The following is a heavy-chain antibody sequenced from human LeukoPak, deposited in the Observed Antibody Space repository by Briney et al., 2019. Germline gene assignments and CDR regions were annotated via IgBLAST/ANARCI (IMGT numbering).Heavy chain of an antibody. V-gene: IGHV4-59*01. CDR1: GGSISSYY. D-gene: IGHD6-13*01. CDR2: IYYSGST. Sequence: SETLSLTCTVSGGSISSYYWSWIRQPPGKGLEWIGYIYYSGSTNYNPSLKSRVTISVDTSENQFSLKLSSVTAADTAVYYCARMEGSSSTWGYYYYGMDVWGQGTTVTVSS. J-gene: IGHJ6*02. CDR3: ARMEGSSSTWGYYYYGMDV.